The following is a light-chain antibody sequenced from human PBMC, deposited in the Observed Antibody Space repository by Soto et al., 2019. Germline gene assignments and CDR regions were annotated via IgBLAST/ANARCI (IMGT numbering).Light chain of an antibody. V-gene: IGLV2-14*01. J-gene: IGLJ1*01. CDR3: SSYTSRSTLYV. Sequence: QSVLTQPASVSGSPGQSITISCTGTSSDVGDYNYVSWYQQHPGKAPKLMIYEVSNRPSGVSNRFSGSKSGNTASLTISGLQAEDEADYYCSSYTSRSTLYVFGTGPKVTVL. CDR1: SSDVGDYNY. CDR2: EVS.